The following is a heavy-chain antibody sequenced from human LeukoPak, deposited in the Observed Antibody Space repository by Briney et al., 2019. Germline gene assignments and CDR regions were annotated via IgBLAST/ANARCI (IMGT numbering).Heavy chain of an antibody. J-gene: IGHJ4*02. V-gene: IGHV4-34*01. D-gene: IGHD3-10*01. CDR3: ARDPMVRGVLGY. CDR1: GGSFSGYY. Sequence: SETLSLTCAVYGGSFSGYYWSWIRQPPGKGLEWIGEINHSGSTNYNPSLKSRVTISLDTSKNQFSLKLSSVTAADTAVYYCARDPMVRGVLGYWGQGTLVTVSS. CDR2: INHSGST.